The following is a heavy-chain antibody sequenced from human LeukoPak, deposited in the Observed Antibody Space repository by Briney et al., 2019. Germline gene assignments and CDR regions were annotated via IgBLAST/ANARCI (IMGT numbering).Heavy chain of an antibody. CDR3: ARGDLFDY. CDR1: GGSFSGYY. V-gene: IGHV4-34*01. J-gene: IGHJ4*02. CDR2: INHSGST. Sequence: SETLSLTCAVYGGSFSGYYWSWIRQPPGKGLEWIGEINHSGSTNYNPSLKSRATISVDTSKNQFSLKPSSVTAADTAVYYCARGDLFDYWGQGTLVTVSS. D-gene: IGHD3-3*01.